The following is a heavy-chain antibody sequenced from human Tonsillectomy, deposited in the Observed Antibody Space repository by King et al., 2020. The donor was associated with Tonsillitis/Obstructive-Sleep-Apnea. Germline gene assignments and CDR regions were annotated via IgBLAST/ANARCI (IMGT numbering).Heavy chain of an antibody. J-gene: IGHJ3*01. CDR1: GGSISSSSYY. D-gene: IGHD2-2*01. CDR2: IYYSGST. Sequence: QLQESGPGLVKPSETLSLTCTVSGGSISSSSYYWGWIRQPPGKGLEWIGSIYYSGSTYYNPSLKSRVTISVDTSKNQFSLKLSSVTAADTAVYYWASEDPAATDAFGFWGQGTMVTVSS. V-gene: IGHV4-39*01. CDR3: ASEDPAATDAFGF.